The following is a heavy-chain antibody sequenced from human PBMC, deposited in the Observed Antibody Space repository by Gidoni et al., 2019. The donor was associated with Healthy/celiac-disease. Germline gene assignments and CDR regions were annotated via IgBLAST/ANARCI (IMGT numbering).Heavy chain of an antibody. CDR3: ASCETAAAGTMAEYFQH. Sequence: QVQLVQAGAEVKKPGSSVKVSCKASGGTSSSYTTSWVRQAPGQGLEWMGRIIPILGIANYAQKFQGRVTITADKSTSTAYMELSSLRSEDTAVYYCASCETAAAGTMAEYFQHWGQGTLVTVSS. D-gene: IGHD6-13*01. CDR1: GGTSSSYT. CDR2: IIPILGIA. J-gene: IGHJ1*01. V-gene: IGHV1-69*02.